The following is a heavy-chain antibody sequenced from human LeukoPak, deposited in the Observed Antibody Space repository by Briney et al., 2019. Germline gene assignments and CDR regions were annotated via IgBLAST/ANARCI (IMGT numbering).Heavy chain of an antibody. Sequence: GGSLRLSCAASGFTFSSYSMNWVRQAPGKGLEWVSSISSSSSYIYYADSVKGRFTISRDNAKNSLYLQMNSLRAEDTAVYYCARGFSNSRPHYFDYWGQGTLVTVSS. CDR1: GFTFSSYS. V-gene: IGHV3-21*01. J-gene: IGHJ4*02. CDR3: ARGFSNSRPHYFDY. D-gene: IGHD6-13*01. CDR2: ISSSSSYI.